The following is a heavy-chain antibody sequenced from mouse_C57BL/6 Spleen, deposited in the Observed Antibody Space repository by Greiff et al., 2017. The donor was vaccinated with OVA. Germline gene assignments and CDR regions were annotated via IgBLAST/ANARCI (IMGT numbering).Heavy chain of an antibody. CDR2: ISYDGSN. V-gene: IGHV3-6*01. Sequence: EVKLMESGPGLVKPSQSLSLPCSVTGYSITSGYYWNWIRQFPGNKLEWMGYISYDGSNNYNPSLKNRISITRDTSKNQFFLKLNSVTTEDTATYYCARGTLYYSNEVSFAYWGQGTLVTVSA. CDR3: ARGTLYYSNEVSFAY. D-gene: IGHD2-12*01. CDR1: GYSITSGYY. J-gene: IGHJ3*01.